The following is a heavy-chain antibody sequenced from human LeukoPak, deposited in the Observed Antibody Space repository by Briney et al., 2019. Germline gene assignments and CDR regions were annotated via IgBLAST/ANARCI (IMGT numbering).Heavy chain of an antibody. CDR1: GFTFSSYW. CDR2: ISGSGGST. V-gene: IGHV3-23*01. J-gene: IGHJ6*02. CDR3: AKDLGDYDETYGMDV. D-gene: IGHD3-22*01. Sequence: GGSLRLSCAASGFTFSSYWMSWVRQAPGKGLEWVSAISGSGGSTYYADSVKGRFTISRDNSKNTLYLQMNSLRAEDTAVYYCAKDLGDYDETYGMDVWGQGTTVTVSS.